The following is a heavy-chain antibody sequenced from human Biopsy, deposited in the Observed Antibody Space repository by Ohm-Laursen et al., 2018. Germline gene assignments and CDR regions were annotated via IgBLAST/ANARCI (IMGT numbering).Heavy chain of an antibody. D-gene: IGHD5-12*01. CDR1: GVSINGGRYY. J-gene: IGHJ4*02. CDR2: IFYSANT. CDR3: ARLGSGDYFPTFFDF. V-gene: IGHV4-31*03. Sequence: SHTLSLTCTVSGVSINGGRYYWNWIRPHPGKGLEWIGNIFYSANTYYNPSLKSRVTISVDTSKNQFSLKLSSVTAADTAVYYCARLGSGDYFPTFFDFWGQGALVTVSS.